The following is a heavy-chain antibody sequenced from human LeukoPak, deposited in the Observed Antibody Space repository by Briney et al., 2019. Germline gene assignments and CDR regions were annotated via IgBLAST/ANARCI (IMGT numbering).Heavy chain of an antibody. CDR1: GFTVITND. CDR2: LYSDGNT. D-gene: IGHD1-14*01. CDR3: ARGVEPLAANTLAY. V-gene: IGHV3-53*01. Sequence: GGSLGLSCAASGFTVITNDMTWVRQAPGKGLEWVSVLYSDGNTRYADSVQGRFTISRDNSKNTLYLEMNSLSPDDTAVYYCARGVEPLAANTLAYWGQGTLVTVSS. J-gene: IGHJ4*02.